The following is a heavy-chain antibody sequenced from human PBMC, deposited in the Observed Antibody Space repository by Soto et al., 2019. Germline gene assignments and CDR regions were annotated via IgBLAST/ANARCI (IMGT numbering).Heavy chain of an antibody. CDR3: ARAIVGADAFDI. D-gene: IGHD1-26*01. V-gene: IGHV1-2*04. CDR1: RYTFTAYY. Sequence: AAVQVSCKASRYTFTAYYMHWVRQAPGQGLEWMGWINPNSGGTNYAQKFQGWVTMTRDTSISTAYMELSRLRSDDTAVYYCARAIVGADAFDIWGQGTMVTVSS. J-gene: IGHJ3*02. CDR2: INPNSGGT.